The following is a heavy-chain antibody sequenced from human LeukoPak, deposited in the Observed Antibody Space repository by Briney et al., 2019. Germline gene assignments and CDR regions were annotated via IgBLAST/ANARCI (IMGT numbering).Heavy chain of an antibody. V-gene: IGHV1-46*01. D-gene: IGHD6-19*01. Sequence: ASVKVSCKTSGYNFIDYYIHWVRQAPGQGLEWMGIINPSGGSTGYAQKFQGRVTMTRDTSTSIVYMEVSSLRSEDTAVYYCARAYSSGWYGIDYWGQGTLVTVSS. CDR1: GYNFIDYY. CDR2: INPSGGST. J-gene: IGHJ4*02. CDR3: ARAYSSGWYGIDY.